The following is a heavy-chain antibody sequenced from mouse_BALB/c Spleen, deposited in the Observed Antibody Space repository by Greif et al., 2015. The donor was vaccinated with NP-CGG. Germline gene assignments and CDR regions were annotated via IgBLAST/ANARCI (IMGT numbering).Heavy chain of an antibody. V-gene: IGHV1-7*01. CDR3: ATETYFDV. CDR2: INPSTGYT. CDR1: GYTFTSYW. Sequence: VQLQQSGAELAKPGASVKMSCKASGYTFTSYWMHWVKQRPGQGLEWIGYINPSTGYTEYNQKFKDKATLTADKSSSTAYMQLSSLTSEDSAVYYCATETYFDVWGAGTTVTVSS. J-gene: IGHJ1*01.